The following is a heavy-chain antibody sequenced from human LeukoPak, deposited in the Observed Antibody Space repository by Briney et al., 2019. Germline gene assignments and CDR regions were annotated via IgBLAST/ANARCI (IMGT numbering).Heavy chain of an antibody. CDR2: YDPEDDER. D-gene: IGHD3-10*01. J-gene: IGHJ4*02. Sequence: GASVTVSFTAFGHTLRDLSIHWVRQAPGKGLEWMGGYDPEDDERTYSEKFLGRVTLTEDTSTDTAYMELTSLRSDDTAVYYCSTETAGNYWGQGTLVTVSS. V-gene: IGHV1-24*01. CDR3: STETAGNY. CDR1: GHTLRDLS.